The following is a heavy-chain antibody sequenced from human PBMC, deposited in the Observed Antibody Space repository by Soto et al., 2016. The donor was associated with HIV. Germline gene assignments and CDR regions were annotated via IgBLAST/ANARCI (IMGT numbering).Heavy chain of an antibody. CDR2: MNPNSGNS. D-gene: IGHD6-13*01. CDR3: ARGIGSSWLGDAFDM. Sequence: QVQLVQSGAEVKKPGASVRVSCKTSGYTFTNYDINWVRQATGQGLEWMGWMNPNSGNSGYAQKFQGRVTITRNTSISTAYMELSSLRSEDTAVYYCARGIGSSWLGDAFDMWGQGTMVIVSS. V-gene: IGHV1-8*03. J-gene: IGHJ3*02. CDR1: GYTFTNYD.